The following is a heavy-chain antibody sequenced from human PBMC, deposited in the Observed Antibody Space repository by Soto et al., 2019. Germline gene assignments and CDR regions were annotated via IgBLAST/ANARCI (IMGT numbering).Heavy chain of an antibody. CDR2: IYPGDSDT. CDR1: GYSFTSYW. Sequence: EVQLVQSGAGVIKPGESLKISCKGSGYSFTSYWIGWVRQMPGKGLEWMGFIYPGDSDTRYSPSFQGQVTIPADKSISTAYLQWSSLKASDTAMDYCARGMTTPYYYYGMDVWGQGTTVTVSS. J-gene: IGHJ6*02. CDR3: ARGMTTPYYYYGMDV. V-gene: IGHV5-51*03.